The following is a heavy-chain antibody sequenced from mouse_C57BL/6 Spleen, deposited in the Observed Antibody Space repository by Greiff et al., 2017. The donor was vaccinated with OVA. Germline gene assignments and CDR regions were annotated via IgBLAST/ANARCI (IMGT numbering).Heavy chain of an antibody. CDR3: ARHIYYGNYLDY. D-gene: IGHD2-1*01. Sequence: EVKLQESGGGLVKPGGSLKLSCAASGFTFSSYTMSWVRQTPEKRLEWVATISGGGGNTYYPDSVKGRFTISRDNAKNTLYLQMSSLRSEDTALYYCARHIYYGNYLDYWGQGTTLTVSS. V-gene: IGHV5-9*01. J-gene: IGHJ2*01. CDR2: ISGGGGNT. CDR1: GFTFSSYT.